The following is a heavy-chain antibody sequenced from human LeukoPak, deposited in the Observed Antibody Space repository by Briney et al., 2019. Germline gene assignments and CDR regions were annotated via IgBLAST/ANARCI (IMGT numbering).Heavy chain of an antibody. CDR3: ARVDGYCSSTSCPPPQPCYYYGMDV. V-gene: IGHV3-11*06. J-gene: IGHJ6*04. CDR2: ISSSSTYR. CDR1: AFTLSIYY. D-gene: IGHD2-2*01. Sequence: GGSMRLSCAASAFTLSIYYMSWDRQAPGKVLEWVSSISSSSTYRNYADSVEDRRIISRDNAKNSLYLQMNSLRAEDTAVYYWARVDGYCSSTSCPPPQPCYYYGMDVWGKGTTVTVSS.